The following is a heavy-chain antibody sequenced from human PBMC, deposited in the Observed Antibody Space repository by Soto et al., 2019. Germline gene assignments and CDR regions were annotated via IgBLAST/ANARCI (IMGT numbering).Heavy chain of an antibody. V-gene: IGHV3-23*01. D-gene: IGHD6-13*01. CDR1: GFTFSSDA. J-gene: IGHJ4*02. Sequence: GGSLRLSCAASGFTFSSDAMSWVRQAPGKGLEWVSAISCSCGSTYYADSVKGRFTISRDNSKNTLYLQMNSLRAEDTAVYYCAGTTAAGQDYFDHWGQGTLVTVSS. CDR3: AGTTAAGQDYFDH. CDR2: ISCSCGST.